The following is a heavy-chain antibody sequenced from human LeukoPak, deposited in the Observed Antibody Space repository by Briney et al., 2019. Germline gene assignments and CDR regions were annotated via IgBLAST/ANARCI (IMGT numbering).Heavy chain of an antibody. CDR3: AGSVVTAISWFDP. V-gene: IGHV1-69*05. CDR1: GGTFSSYA. CDR2: IIPIFGTA. J-gene: IGHJ5*02. D-gene: IGHD2-21*02. Sequence: GASVKVSCKASGGTFSSYAISWVRQAPGQGLEGMGGIIPIFGTANYAQKFQGRVTITTDESTSTAYMELSSLRSEDTAVYYCAGSVVTAISWFDPWGQGTLVTVSS.